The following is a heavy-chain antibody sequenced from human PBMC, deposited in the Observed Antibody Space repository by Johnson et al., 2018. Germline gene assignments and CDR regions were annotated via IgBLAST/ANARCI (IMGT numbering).Heavy chain of an antibody. D-gene: IGHD2-8*02. V-gene: IGHV1-18*01. J-gene: IGHJ3*02. CDR3: ARWGGYCTSATCHSGAFDI. CDR1: GYTIISYG. CDR2: ISAYSGNT. Sequence: QVQLVESGAEVIKPGASVKVSCKASGYTIISYGISWVRQAPGQGLEWMGWISAYSGNTDYAQNLQGRVTMTSDTSTNTAYMALGRLRSDDTAVYYCARWGGYCTSATCHSGAFDIWGQGAMVTVSS.